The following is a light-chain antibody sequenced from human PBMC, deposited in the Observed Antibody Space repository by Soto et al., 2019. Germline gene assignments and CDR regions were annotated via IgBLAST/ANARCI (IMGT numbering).Light chain of an antibody. V-gene: IGKV3-20*01. CDR3: QQYGSSPLT. CDR1: QSLSSTY. J-gene: IGKJ1*01. Sequence: EMVLTQSPGTLSLSPGERATLSCRASQSLSSTYLAWYQQKPGQAPRLLIYGASNRATGIPDRFSGSGSGTDFTLTINRLEPEDFAVYYCQQYGSSPLTFGQGTKVEIK. CDR2: GAS.